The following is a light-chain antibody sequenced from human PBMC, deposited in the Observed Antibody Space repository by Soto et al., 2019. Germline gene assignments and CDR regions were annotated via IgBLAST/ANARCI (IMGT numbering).Light chain of an antibody. CDR1: SSDVGGYNY. CDR3: SSLAGSGKDV. CDR2: EVT. J-gene: IGLJ1*01. V-gene: IGLV2-8*01. Sequence: QSALKQPPSASGSPGQSVTISCTGTSSDVGGYNYVSWYQQHPGKAPKLMIYEVTKRPSGVPDRFSGSKSGNTASLTVSGLQADDEADYYCSSLAGSGKDVFGTGTKLTVL.